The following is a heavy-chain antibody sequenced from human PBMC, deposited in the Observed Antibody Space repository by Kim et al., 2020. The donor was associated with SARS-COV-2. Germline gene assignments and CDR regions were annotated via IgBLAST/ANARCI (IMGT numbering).Heavy chain of an antibody. CDR3: ARGQGKLKY. V-gene: IGHV4-34*01. CDR2: GST. J-gene: IGHJ4*02. D-gene: IGHD2-15*01. Sequence: GSTNYNPSLKRRVTISVGTSKNQFSLRLSSVTAADTAVYYCARGQGKLKYWGQGTLVTVSS.